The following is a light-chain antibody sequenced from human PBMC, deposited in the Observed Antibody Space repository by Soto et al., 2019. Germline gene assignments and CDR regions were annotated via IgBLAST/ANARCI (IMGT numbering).Light chain of an antibody. CDR3: QQYDNLPYT. V-gene: IGKV1-33*01. CDR1: QDMQNS. CDR2: DAS. Sequence: DIQMTQSPSSLSASVGDSVTITCQASQDMQNSLNWYQQKPGRAPKLLIYDASNLEAGVPSRFSGSGSGTDFTFTISSLQPEDIATYYCQQYDNLPYTFGQGTKLEIK. J-gene: IGKJ2*01.